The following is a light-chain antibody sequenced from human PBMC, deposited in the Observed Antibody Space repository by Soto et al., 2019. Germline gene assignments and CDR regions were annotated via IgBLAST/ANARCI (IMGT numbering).Light chain of an antibody. Sequence: EIVLTQSPGTLSLFPGERATISCRASQIVSSGYLGWYQQKPGQAPRLLIQHASSRAAGVPDRFSGSGSGTDFILTISRLEPEDFAVYYCQQYANSRTSGQGTKVEI. V-gene: IGKV3-20*01. CDR3: QQYANSRT. CDR2: HAS. J-gene: IGKJ1*01. CDR1: QIVSSGY.